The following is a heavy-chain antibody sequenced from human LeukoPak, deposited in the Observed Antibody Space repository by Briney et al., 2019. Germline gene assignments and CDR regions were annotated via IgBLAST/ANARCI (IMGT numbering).Heavy chain of an antibody. V-gene: IGHV1-2*02. J-gene: IGHJ4*02. CDR3: ASTAGTTFGFSDY. CDR1: GYTFTGFY. Sequence: ASVKVSCKASGYTFTGFYMHWVRQAPGQGLEWMGWINPNSGGTNYAQKFQGRVTMTRDTSISTAYMELSRLTSDDTAVYYCASTAGTTFGFSDYWGQGTLVTVSS. D-gene: IGHD3-16*01. CDR2: INPNSGGT.